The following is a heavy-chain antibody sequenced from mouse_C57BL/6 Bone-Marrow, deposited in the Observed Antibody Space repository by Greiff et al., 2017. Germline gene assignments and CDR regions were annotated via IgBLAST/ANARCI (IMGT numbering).Heavy chain of an antibody. CDR2: IWSGGST. CDR3: ARNGGYYVPFAY. J-gene: IGHJ3*01. V-gene: IGHV2-2*01. D-gene: IGHD2-3*01. CDR1: GFSLTSYG. Sequence: VQGVESGPGLVQPSQSLSITCTVSGFSLTSYGVHWVRQSPGKGLEWLGVIWSGGSTDYNAAFISRLSISKDNSKIQVFFKMNSLQADDTAIYYCARNGGYYVPFAYWGQGTLVTVSA.